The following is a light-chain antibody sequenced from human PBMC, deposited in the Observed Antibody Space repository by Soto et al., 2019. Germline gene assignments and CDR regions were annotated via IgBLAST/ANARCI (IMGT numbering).Light chain of an antibody. CDR2: EVS. CDR3: TSYSNNNILGV. CDR1: SSDSYGYYD. V-gene: IGLV2-14*01. J-gene: IGLJ1*01. Sequence: HSALTQPASVSGSPGQSITISCSGISSDSYGYYDVSWYQQHPGKVPKLLIYEVSNRPSGVSDRFSGSKSGNTASLTISGLQAEDEADYYCTSYSNNNILGVFGTGTKVTVL.